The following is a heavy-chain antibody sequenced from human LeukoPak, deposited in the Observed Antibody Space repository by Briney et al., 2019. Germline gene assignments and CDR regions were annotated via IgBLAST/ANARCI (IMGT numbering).Heavy chain of an antibody. CDR2: IYYSGST. CDR1: GGSISSSSYY. Sequence: PSETLSLTCTVSGGSISSSSYYWGWIRQPPGKGLEWIGSIYYSGSTYYNPSLKSRVTISVDTSKNQFSLKLSSVTAADTAVYYCARLPYYYDSSGYYYAYYYYGMDVWGQGTTVTVSS. V-gene: IGHV4-39*01. CDR3: ARLPYYYDSSGYYYAYYYYGMDV. J-gene: IGHJ6*02. D-gene: IGHD3-22*01.